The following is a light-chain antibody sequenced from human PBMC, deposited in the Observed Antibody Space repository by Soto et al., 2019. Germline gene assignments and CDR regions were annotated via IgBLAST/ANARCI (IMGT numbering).Light chain of an antibody. J-gene: IGKJ1*01. Sequence: EIVLTQSPATLSLSPGERATLSCRASQSVSSYLAWYQQKPGQAPRLLIYDASNRATGIPARFSGSGSGTDFTRTISSLEPEDFAVYYCQQRSNWPPWTFGQGTKVELK. CDR1: QSVSSY. CDR2: DAS. V-gene: IGKV3-11*01. CDR3: QQRSNWPPWT.